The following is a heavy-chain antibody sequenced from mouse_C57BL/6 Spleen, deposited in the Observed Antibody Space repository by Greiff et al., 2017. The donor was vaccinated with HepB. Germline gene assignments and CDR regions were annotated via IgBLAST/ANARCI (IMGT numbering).Heavy chain of an antibody. CDR2: ISSGSSTI. CDR3: ARPYCDESLGFAY. D-gene: IGHD2-13*01. Sequence: EVQRVESGGGLVKPGGSLKLSCAASGFTFSDYGMHWVRQAPEKGLEWVAYISSGSSTIYYADTVKGRFTISRDNAKNTLFMQRTSLRFEDTAMYYCARPYCDESLGFAYWGQGTLVTVSA. V-gene: IGHV5-17*01. J-gene: IGHJ3*01. CDR1: GFTFSDYG.